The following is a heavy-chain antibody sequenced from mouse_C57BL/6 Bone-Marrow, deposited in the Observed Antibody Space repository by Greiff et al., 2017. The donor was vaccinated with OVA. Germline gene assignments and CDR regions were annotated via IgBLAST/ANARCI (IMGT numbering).Heavy chain of an antibody. CDR2: IYPGDGDT. CDR3: ARREDGSSEAWFAY. J-gene: IGHJ3*01. D-gene: IGHD1-1*01. Sequence: QVQLQQSGPELVKPGASVKISCKASGYAFSSSWMNWVKQRPGKGLEWIGRIYPGDGDTNYNGKFKGKATLTADKSSSTAYMQLSSLTSEDSAVYFCARREDGSSEAWFAYWGQGTLVTVSA. CDR1: GYAFSSSW. V-gene: IGHV1-82*01.